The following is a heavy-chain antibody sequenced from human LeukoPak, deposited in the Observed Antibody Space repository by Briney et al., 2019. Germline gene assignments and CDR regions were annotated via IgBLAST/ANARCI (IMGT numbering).Heavy chain of an antibody. D-gene: IGHD6-19*01. CDR1: GFTFSSYS. J-gene: IGHJ4*02. CDR3: ARDIDGWLVTWYYFDY. Sequence: PGGSLRLSCAASGFTFSSYSMNWVRQAPGKGLEWVSSISSSSSYIYYADSVKGRFTISRDNAKNSLYLQMNSLRAEDTAVYFCARDIDGWLVTWYYFDYWGQGTLVTVSS. CDR2: ISSSSSYI. V-gene: IGHV3-21*01.